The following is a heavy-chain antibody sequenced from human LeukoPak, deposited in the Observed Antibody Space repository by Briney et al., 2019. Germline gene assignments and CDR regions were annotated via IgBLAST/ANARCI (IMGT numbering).Heavy chain of an antibody. D-gene: IGHD3-3*01. J-gene: IGHJ5*02. CDR3: ARHDWFDP. CDR2: IYSGGYT. V-gene: IGHV3-53*01. Sequence: GGSLRLSCAASGFTVSSSYMIWVRQAPGKGLEWVSVIYSGGYTYYADSVKGRFTISRDHSKNTLYLQMDSLRAEDTAVYYCARHDWFDPWGQGTLVTVSS. CDR1: GFTVSSSY.